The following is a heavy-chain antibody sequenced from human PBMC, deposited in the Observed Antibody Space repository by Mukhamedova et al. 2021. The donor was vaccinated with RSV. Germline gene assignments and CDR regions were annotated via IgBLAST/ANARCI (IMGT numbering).Heavy chain of an antibody. CDR3: SREDPRDV. J-gene: IGHJ6*02. Sequence: GLEWIGSIYYSGSTYYNPSLKSRVTISVDTSKNQFSLKLSSVTAADTAVYYCSREDPRDVWGQGTTVTVSS. V-gene: IGHV4-39*07. CDR2: IYYSGST.